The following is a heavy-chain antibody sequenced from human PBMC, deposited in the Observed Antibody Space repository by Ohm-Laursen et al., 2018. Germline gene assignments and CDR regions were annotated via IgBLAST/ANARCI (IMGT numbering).Heavy chain of an antibody. Sequence: SETLSLTWTVSGGSISSGGYYWSWIRQHPGKGLEWIGYIYYSGSTNYNPSLKSRVTMSVDTSKNQFSLKLSSVTAADTAVYYCARGRDSTDDIWGQGTMVTVSS. CDR1: GGSISSGGYY. D-gene: IGHD3-10*01. V-gene: IGHV4-61*08. CDR3: ARGRDSTDDI. J-gene: IGHJ3*02. CDR2: IYYSGST.